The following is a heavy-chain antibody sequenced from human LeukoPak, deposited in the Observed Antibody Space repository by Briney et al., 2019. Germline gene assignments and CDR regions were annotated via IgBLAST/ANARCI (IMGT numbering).Heavy chain of an antibody. CDR3: ARGSYDSSGYYFPPGAFDI. Sequence: SETLSLTCTVSGGSISGSSYYWGWIRQPPGKGLEWIGSIYYSGSTYYNPSLKSRVTISVDTSKNQFSLKLSSVTAADTAVYYCARGSYDSSGYYFPPGAFDIWGQGTMVTVSS. CDR1: GGSISGSSYY. CDR2: IYYSGST. J-gene: IGHJ3*02. V-gene: IGHV4-39*01. D-gene: IGHD3-22*01.